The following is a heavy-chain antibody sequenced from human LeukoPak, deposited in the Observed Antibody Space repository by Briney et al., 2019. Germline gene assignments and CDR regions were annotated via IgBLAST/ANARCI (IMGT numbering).Heavy chain of an antibody. CDR2: IRSKAYGGTT. V-gene: IGHV3-49*04. D-gene: IGHD3-22*01. J-gene: IGHJ4*02. CDR3: TRGRDDSSGYYPYYFDY. Sequence: GGSLRLSCTASGFTFGDYAMSWVRQAPGKGLXXXXXIRSKAYGGTTEYAASVKGRFTISRDDSKSIAYLQMNSLKTEDTAVYYCTRGRDDSSGYYPYYFDYWGQGTLVTVSS. CDR1: GFTFGDYA.